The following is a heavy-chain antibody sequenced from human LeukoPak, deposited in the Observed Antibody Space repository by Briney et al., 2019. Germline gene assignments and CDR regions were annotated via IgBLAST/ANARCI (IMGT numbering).Heavy chain of an antibody. CDR3: AREPLNDAFDI. J-gene: IGHJ3*02. Sequence: ASVKVSCKASGYTFTSYYMHWVRQAPGQGLEWMGIINPSGGSTSYAQKFQGRVTMTRDTSISTAYMELSRLRSDDTAVYYCAREPLNDAFDIWGQGTMVTVSS. V-gene: IGHV1-46*01. CDR1: GYTFTSYY. CDR2: INPSGGST.